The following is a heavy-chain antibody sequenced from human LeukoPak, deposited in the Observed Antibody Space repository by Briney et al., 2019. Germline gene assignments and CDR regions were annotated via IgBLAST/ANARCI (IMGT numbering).Heavy chain of an antibody. D-gene: IGHD5-12*01. J-gene: IGHJ5*02. Sequence: SQTLSLTCTVSGGSISSGGYYWSWIRQHPGNGLEWIGYIYYSGSTYYNPSLKSRVTISVDTSKNQFSLKLSSVTAADTAVYYCARLAHSGSNWFDPWGQGTLVTVSS. CDR3: ARLAHSGSNWFDP. V-gene: IGHV4-31*03. CDR1: GGSISSGGYY. CDR2: IYYSGST.